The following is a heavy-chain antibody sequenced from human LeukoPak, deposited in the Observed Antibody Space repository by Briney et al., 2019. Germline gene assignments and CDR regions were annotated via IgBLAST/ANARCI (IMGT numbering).Heavy chain of an antibody. CDR1: GGTFSSYA. D-gene: IGHD3-10*01. CDR3: ARSEDAVRASYYYYYMDV. CDR2: IIPIFGTA. V-gene: IGHV1-69*05. Sequence: ASVKVSCKASGGTFSSYAISWVRQAPGQGLEWMGGIIPIFGTANYAQKFQGRVTITTDESTSTAYMELSSLRSEDTAVYYCARSEDAVRASYYYYYMDVWGKGTTVTVSS. J-gene: IGHJ6*03.